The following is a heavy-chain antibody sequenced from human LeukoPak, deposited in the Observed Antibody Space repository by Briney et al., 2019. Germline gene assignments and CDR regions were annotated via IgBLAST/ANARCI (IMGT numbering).Heavy chain of an antibody. J-gene: IGHJ4*02. V-gene: IGHV3-23*01. CDR2: ISGNAGST. CDR3: ALARITMVRGVIIPTDY. D-gene: IGHD3-10*01. CDR1: GFTLSSYA. Sequence: PGGSLRLSCAASGFTLSSYAMSWVRQAPGKGLEWVSLISGNAGSTYYADSVKGRFTISRDNSKNTLYLQMNSLRAEDTAVYYCALARITMVRGVIIPTDYWGQGTLVTVSS.